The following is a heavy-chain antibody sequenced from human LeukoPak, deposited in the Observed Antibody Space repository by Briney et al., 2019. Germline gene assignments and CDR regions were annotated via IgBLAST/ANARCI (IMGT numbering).Heavy chain of an antibody. Sequence: SETLSLTCTVSGGSISSGGYYWSWIRQHPGKGLEWIGYIYYSGSTYYNPSLKSRVTISVDTSKNQFSLKLCSVTAADTAVYYCARGLARKDAFDIWGQGTMVTVSS. J-gene: IGHJ3*02. D-gene: IGHD5/OR15-5a*01. CDR1: GGSISSGGYY. V-gene: IGHV4-31*03. CDR2: IYYSGST. CDR3: ARGLARKDAFDI.